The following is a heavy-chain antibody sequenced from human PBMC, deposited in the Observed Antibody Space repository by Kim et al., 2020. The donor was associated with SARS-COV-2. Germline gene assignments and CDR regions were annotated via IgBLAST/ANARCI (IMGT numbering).Heavy chain of an antibody. J-gene: IGHJ5*02. V-gene: IGHV4-34*01. Sequence: SETLSLTCAVYGGSFSGYYWSWIRQPPGKGLEWIGEINHSGSTNYNPSLKSRVTISVDTSKNQFSLKLSSVTAADTAVYYCARGAHRYYYGSGSYENWFDPWGQGTLVTVSS. CDR3: ARGAHRYYYGSGSYENWFDP. D-gene: IGHD3-10*01. CDR1: GGSFSGYY. CDR2: INHSGST.